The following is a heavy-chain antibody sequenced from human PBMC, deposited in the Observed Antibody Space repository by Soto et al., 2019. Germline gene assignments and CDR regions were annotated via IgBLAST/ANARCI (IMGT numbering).Heavy chain of an antibody. CDR2: IKSEANGGAT. D-gene: IGHD2-15*01. V-gene: IGHV3-15*07. Sequence: EVQLVESGGGLVKPGGSLRVSCAASGFTFSDAWMNWVRQAPGKGLEWVGRIKSEANGGATDYAAPVKGRFTISRDDSKTTLYLQMNSLRTEATAVSYCTTILGLSYCRDGTCYYAFDIWGQGTMVTVSS. CDR1: GFTFSDAW. J-gene: IGHJ3*02. CDR3: TTILGLSYCRDGTCYYAFDI.